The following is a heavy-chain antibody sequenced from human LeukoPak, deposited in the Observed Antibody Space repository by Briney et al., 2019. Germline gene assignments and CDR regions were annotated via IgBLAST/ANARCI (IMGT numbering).Heavy chain of an antibody. Sequence: ASVKVSCKASGYTFTSYDINWVRQATGQGLEWMGWMNPNSGNTGYAQKFQGRVTMTRNTSISTAYMELSSLRSEDTAVYYCARVRSWKSYGSGRTLDYWGQGTLVTVSS. CDR2: MNPNSGNT. V-gene: IGHV1-8*01. D-gene: IGHD3-10*01. CDR1: GYTFTSYD. CDR3: ARVRSWKSYGSGRTLDY. J-gene: IGHJ4*02.